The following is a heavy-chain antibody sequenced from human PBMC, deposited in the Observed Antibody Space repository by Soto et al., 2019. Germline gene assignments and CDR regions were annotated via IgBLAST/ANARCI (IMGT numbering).Heavy chain of an antibody. CDR3: VSDRGYGHASVPYS. D-gene: IGHD5-18*01. CDR1: GFAFSSYG. Sequence: QAPLVESGGGVVQPGRSLRLSCAASGFAFSSYGMHWVRQAPGTGLEWVAVISYDGSLQHYADSVKGRFTISRDNAKNMVLLQMSSLGAEDTAVYYCVSDRGYGHASVPYSWGQGTLVSVSS. V-gene: IGHV3-30*03. CDR2: ISYDGSLQ. J-gene: IGHJ4*02.